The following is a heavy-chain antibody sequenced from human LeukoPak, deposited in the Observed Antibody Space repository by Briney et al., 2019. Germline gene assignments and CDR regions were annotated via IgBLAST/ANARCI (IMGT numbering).Heavy chain of an antibody. D-gene: IGHD3-22*01. CDR2: ISGNGVNT. CDR1: GFTFSSYA. CDR3: ARDSWGHRPGYYYDSSGYNDY. Sequence: GGSLRLSCAASGFTFSSYAMSWVRQAPGKGLEWVSGISGNGVNTYHADSVKGRFTISRDNSKNTLYLQMNSLRAEDTAVYYCARDSWGHRPGYYYDSSGYNDYWGQGTLVTVSS. V-gene: IGHV3-23*01. J-gene: IGHJ4*02.